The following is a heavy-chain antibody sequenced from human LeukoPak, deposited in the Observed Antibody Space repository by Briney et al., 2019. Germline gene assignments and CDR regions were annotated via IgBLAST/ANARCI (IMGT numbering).Heavy chain of an antibody. Sequence: SETLSLTCTVSGGSISGYYWSWIRQAPGKGLEWIGYIHYTGTTNYNPSLRSRVTISVDTSKNQFSLKLSSVTAADTAVYYCVRSRPFSTFVVVPAAFAAALPWDAFDIWGQGTMVTVSS. CDR3: VRSRPFSTFVVVPAAFAAALPWDAFDI. V-gene: IGHV4-59*12. CDR2: IHYTGTT. J-gene: IGHJ3*02. D-gene: IGHD2-2*01. CDR1: GGSISGYY.